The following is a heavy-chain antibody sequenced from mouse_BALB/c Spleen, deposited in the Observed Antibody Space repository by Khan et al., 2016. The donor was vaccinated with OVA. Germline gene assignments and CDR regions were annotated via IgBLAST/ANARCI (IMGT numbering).Heavy chain of an antibody. V-gene: IGHV2-6-1*01. CDR2: IWSDGST. Sequence: XVQLKESGPGLVAPSQSLSITCTISGFSLTNYGVHWVRQPPGKGLEWLVVIWSDGSTAYNSALNSRLSIRKDNSKSQVFLKMNSLQTDDTAMYYCARQPYYHYYIMDYWGQGTSVTVSS. CDR3: ARQPYYHYYIMDY. J-gene: IGHJ4*01. D-gene: IGHD2-10*01. CDR1: GFSLTNYG.